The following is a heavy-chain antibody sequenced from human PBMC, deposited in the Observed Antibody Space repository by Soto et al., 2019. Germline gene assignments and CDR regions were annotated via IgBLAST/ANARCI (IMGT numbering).Heavy chain of an antibody. CDR2: IKSKTDGGTT. D-gene: IGHD3-10*01. V-gene: IGHV3-15*01. Sequence: GGSLRLSCAASGFTFSNAWMSWVRQAPGKGLEWVGRIKSKTDGGTTDYAAPVKGRFTISRDDSKNTLYLQMNSLKTEDTAVYYCTTPRAYSYGSGSYYRTWGQGTLVPVSS. J-gene: IGHJ5*02. CDR3: TTPRAYSYGSGSYYRT. CDR1: GFTFSNAW.